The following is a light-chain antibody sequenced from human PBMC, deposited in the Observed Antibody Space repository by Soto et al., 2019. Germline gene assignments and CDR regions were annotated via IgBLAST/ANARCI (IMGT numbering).Light chain of an antibody. CDR2: GNT. Sequence: QSVLTQPPSVSGAPGQRVTISCTGSSSNIGAGYDVHWYHQLPGTAPKLLIFGNTNRPSGVPDRFSGSKSGTSASLAINGLQADDEANYHCHSYDSTLSASIFGGGTKVTVL. V-gene: IGLV1-40*01. CDR3: HSYDSTLSASI. J-gene: IGLJ2*01. CDR1: SSNIGAGYD.